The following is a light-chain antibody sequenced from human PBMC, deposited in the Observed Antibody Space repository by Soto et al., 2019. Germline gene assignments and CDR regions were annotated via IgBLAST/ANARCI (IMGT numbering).Light chain of an antibody. CDR2: SNN. CDR3: AAWDDSLKGVV. Sequence: QSVLTQPPSASGTPGQRVTISCSGSSSNIGRYTVNWYQQLPGTAPKLLIYSNNQRPSGVPDRFSGSKSGTSASLAISGLQSEDEADYYCAAWDDSLKGVVFGGGTKLTVL. J-gene: IGLJ3*02. V-gene: IGLV1-44*01. CDR1: SSNIGRYT.